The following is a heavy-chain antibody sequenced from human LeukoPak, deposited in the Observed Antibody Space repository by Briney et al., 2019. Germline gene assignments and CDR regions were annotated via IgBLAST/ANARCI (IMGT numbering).Heavy chain of an antibody. J-gene: IGHJ3*02. D-gene: IGHD3-10*01. CDR3: ARDGWAKVRGLDAFDI. Sequence: GGSLRLSCAASGFTFSSYSMNWVRQDPRKGLVWVSRINGDGRNINYADSVRGRFTISRDNAKNTLYLQMNSLRAEDTAVYYCARDGWAKVRGLDAFDIWGQGTMVTVSS. V-gene: IGHV3-74*01. CDR2: INGDGRNI. CDR1: GFTFSSYS.